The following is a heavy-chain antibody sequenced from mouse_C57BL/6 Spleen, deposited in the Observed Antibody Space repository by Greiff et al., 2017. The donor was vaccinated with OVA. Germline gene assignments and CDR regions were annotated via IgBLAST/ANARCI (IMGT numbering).Heavy chain of an antibody. CDR3: AKIGLGRDYYAMDY. CDR2: IWRGGST. CDR1: GFSLTSYG. Sequence: VQLKESGPGLVQPSQSLSITCTVSGFSLTSYGVHWVRQSPGKGLEWLGVIWRGGSTDYNAAFMSRLSITKDNSKSQVFFKMNSLQADDTAIYYRAKIGLGRDYYAMDYWGQGTSVTVSS. D-gene: IGHD4-1*01. V-gene: IGHV2-5*01. J-gene: IGHJ4*01.